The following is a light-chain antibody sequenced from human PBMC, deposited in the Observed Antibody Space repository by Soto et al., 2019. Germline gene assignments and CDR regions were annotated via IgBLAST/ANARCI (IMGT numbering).Light chain of an antibody. CDR3: QQYGSSST. CDR1: QSVSSSY. CDR2: GES. J-gene: IGKJ5*01. Sequence: EIVLTQSPGTLSLSPGERGPLSCRASQSVSSSYLAWYQQKPVQAPRLLIYGESSRPTGIPDRFSGSGSGTDFTLTISRLEPEDFEVYYCQQYGSSSTFGQGTRLEIK. V-gene: IGKV3-20*01.